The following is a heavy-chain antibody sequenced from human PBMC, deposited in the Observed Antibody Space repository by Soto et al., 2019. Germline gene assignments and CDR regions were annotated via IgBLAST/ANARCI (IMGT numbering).Heavy chain of an antibody. CDR2: IHYSGGT. J-gene: IGHJ4*02. CDR3: ARHLGRWGWDY. V-gene: IGHV4-59*08. D-gene: IGHD7-27*01. CDR1: GGSISGYY. Sequence: QVQLQESGPGLVKPSETLSLTCTVSGGSISGYYWSWIRRPPGKGLEWIGDIHYSGGTKYHPSLKSRVTISVDTSNNQFSLKLSSVTAADTAVYYCARHLGRWGWDYWGQGTLVTVSS.